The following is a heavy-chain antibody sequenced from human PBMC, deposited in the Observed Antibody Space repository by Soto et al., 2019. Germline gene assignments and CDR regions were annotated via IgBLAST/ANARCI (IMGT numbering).Heavy chain of an antibody. CDR3: VPGGPSRSAVFNWFDP. CDR2: IHHSGGT. Sequence: SETLSLTCSVTGASVSGYSWSWIRQSPGKGLEWIGYIHHSGGTNYTPSLRSRVTISVDTSKNQLSLTLTSLTAARTAVYYSVPGGPSRSAVFNWFDPWGQGTLVTVSS. V-gene: IGHV4-59*02. J-gene: IGHJ5*02. CDR1: GASVSGYS. D-gene: IGHD3-10*01.